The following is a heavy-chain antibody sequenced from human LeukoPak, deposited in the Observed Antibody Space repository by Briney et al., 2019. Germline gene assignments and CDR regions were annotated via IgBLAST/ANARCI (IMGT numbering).Heavy chain of an antibody. Sequence: SQTLSLTCAVSGGSISSGGYSWSWIRQPPGKGLEWIGYIYHSGSTYYNPSLKSRVTMSVDTSKNQFSLKLSSVTAADTAVYYCARGSLLWFGELSFDYWGQGTLVTVSS. CDR1: GGSISSGGYS. J-gene: IGHJ4*02. D-gene: IGHD3-10*01. CDR3: ARGSLLWFGELSFDY. CDR2: IYHSGST. V-gene: IGHV4-30-2*01.